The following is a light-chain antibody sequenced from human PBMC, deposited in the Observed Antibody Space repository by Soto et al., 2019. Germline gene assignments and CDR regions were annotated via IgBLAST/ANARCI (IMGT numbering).Light chain of an antibody. CDR1: QGVGDY. CDR3: QKYDAAPFT. J-gene: IGKJ3*01. V-gene: IGKV1-27*01. Sequence: DIQLTQSPSSLSAFVGDRVTITCRASQGVGDYLAWYQQRPGKVPNVLIYGVSILRPGVPSRFSGSGSGTYFSLTINGLQPEDVATYYCQKYDAAPFTFGPGTRVDI. CDR2: GVS.